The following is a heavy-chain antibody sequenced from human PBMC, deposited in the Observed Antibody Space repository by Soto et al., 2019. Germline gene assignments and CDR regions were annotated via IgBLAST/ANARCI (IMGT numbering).Heavy chain of an antibody. Sequence: PWGSLRLSCATSGFTFYDYAIHLFRQIPVKGREWVSGINWNSETVGYADSVKGRFTISRDSAKNSLYLQMTTLRPEDTALYFCARDQDLGGYDLRPMYGLDVWGQGTTVTVSS. CDR2: INWNSETV. CDR1: GFTFYDYA. CDR3: ARDQDLGGYDLRPMYGLDV. J-gene: IGHJ6*02. V-gene: IGHV3-9*01. D-gene: IGHD5-12*01.